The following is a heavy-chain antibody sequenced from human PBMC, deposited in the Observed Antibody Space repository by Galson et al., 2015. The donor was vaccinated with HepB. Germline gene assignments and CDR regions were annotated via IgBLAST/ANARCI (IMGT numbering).Heavy chain of an antibody. CDR3: ARDLWNDVPYYYYGMDV. J-gene: IGHJ6*02. Sequence: SVKVSCKASGYTFTSYAMHWVRQAPGQRLEWMGWINASNGNTKYSQKFQGRVTITGDTSASTAYMELSSLRSEDTAVYYCARDLWNDVPYYYYGMDVWGQGTTVTVSS. CDR2: INASNGNT. V-gene: IGHV1-3*01. D-gene: IGHD1-1*01. CDR1: GYTFTSYA.